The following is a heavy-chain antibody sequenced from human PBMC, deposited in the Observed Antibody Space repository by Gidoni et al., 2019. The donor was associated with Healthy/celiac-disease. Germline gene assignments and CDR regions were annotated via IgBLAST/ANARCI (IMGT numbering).Heavy chain of an antibody. CDR2: INHSGST. CDR3: ARGRMNYDYVWGSYRKIQNVYYFDY. J-gene: IGHJ4*02. D-gene: IGHD3-16*02. Sequence: QVQLQQWGAGLLKPSETLSLTCAVYGGSFSGYYWSWIRQPPGKGLEWIGEINHSGSTNYNPSLKSRVTISVDTSKNQFSLKLSSVTAADTAVYYCARGRMNYDYVWGSYRKIQNVYYFDYWGQGTLVTVSS. CDR1: GGSFSGYY. V-gene: IGHV4-34*01.